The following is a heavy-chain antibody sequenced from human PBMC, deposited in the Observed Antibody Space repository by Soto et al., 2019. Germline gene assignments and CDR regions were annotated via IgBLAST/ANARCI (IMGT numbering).Heavy chain of an antibody. Sequence: QVQLVQSGAEVKKPGSSVKVSCKASGGTFSSYAISWVRQAPGQGLEWMGGIIPIFGTANYAQKFQGRVTITADKSTSTAYMELSSLRSEDTAVYYCARVVYYYDSSGRGTGLDYWGQGTLVTVSS. J-gene: IGHJ4*02. CDR2: IIPIFGTA. D-gene: IGHD3-22*01. V-gene: IGHV1-69*06. CDR3: ARVVYYYDSSGRGTGLDY. CDR1: GGTFSSYA.